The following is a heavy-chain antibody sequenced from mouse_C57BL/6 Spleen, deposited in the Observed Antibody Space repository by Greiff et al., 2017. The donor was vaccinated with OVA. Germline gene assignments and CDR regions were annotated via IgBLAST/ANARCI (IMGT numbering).Heavy chain of an antibody. D-gene: IGHD2-4*01. CDR3: TRAPSYYDYDGGYAMDY. V-gene: IGHV5-9-1*02. CDR1: GFTFSSYA. Sequence: EVQLQESGEGLVKPGGSLKLSCAASGFTFSSYAMSWVRQTPEKRLEWVAYISSGGDYIYYADTVKGRFTLSRDNARNTLYLQMSSLKSEDTAMYYCTRAPSYYDYDGGYAMDYWGQGTSVTVSS. J-gene: IGHJ4*01. CDR2: ISSGGDYI.